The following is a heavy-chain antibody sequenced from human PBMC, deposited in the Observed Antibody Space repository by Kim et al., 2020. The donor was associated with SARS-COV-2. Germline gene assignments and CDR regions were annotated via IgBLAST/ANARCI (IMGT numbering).Heavy chain of an antibody. V-gene: IGHV3-30*01. CDR3: ARGPGAALDY. CDR2: SHK. J-gene: IGHJ4*02. Sequence: SHKYYPTSVKARFTISRDNSKNTLFLQMNSLRAEDTAVYYCARGPGAALDYWGQGTLVTVSS. D-gene: IGHD6-13*01.